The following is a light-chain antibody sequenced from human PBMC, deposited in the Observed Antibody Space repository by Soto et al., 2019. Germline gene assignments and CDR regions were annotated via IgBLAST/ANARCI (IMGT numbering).Light chain of an antibody. CDR2: EVS. Sequence: SALTQPPSASGSPGQSVTISCTGTSSDIGGYDYVSWYQQHPGKAPKLMIYEVSKRPSGVPDRFSASKSGNTASLTVSGLQAEDEADYYCSSYAGSNNVFGTGTKLTVL. J-gene: IGLJ1*01. CDR1: SSDIGGYDY. CDR3: SSYAGSNNV. V-gene: IGLV2-8*01.